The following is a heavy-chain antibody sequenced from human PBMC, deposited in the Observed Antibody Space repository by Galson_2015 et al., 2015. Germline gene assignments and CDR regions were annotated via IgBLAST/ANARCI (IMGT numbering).Heavy chain of an antibody. J-gene: IGHJ5*01. Sequence: SLRLSCAASGFTLSSNAMSWVRQAPGKGLEWVSEISGSGGYTQYADSVKGRFTISSESSKNPLYLQMSNLRAEDTAVYYCAKQNRCCWSESWGQGTQVTVSS. D-gene: IGHD2-8*01. CDR3: AKQNRCCWSES. CDR1: GFTLSSNA. CDR2: ISGSGGYT. V-gene: IGHV3-23*01.